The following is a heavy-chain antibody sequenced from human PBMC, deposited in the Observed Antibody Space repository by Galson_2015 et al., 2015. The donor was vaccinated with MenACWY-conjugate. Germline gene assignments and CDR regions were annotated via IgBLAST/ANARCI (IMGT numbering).Heavy chain of an antibody. J-gene: IGHJ5*02. Sequence: ETLSLTCTVSGASFRSYYWNWIRQPPGKGLEWIGNIYFTGNTNYNPSLKSRVTMSIDTSMNQFSLKVSSVTAADTAVYYCARVPSDYATWFDPWGQGTRVTVSS. D-gene: IGHD4-17*01. CDR2: IYFTGNT. V-gene: IGHV4-59*01. CDR1: GASFRSYY. CDR3: ARVPSDYATWFDP.